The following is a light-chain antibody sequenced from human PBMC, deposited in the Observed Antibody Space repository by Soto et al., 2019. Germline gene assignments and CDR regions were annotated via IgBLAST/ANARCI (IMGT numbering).Light chain of an antibody. CDR2: GAS. CDR1: QSVSSN. CDR3: QQYNNCPPAPIT. Sequence: EIVMTQSPATLSVSPGERATLSCRASQSVSSNLAWYQQKPGQAPRLLIYGASTRDTGIPARFSGSGSGTEFTLTISSLQSEDCAVYYCQQYNNCPPAPITFVQGTRTEIK. J-gene: IGKJ5*01. V-gene: IGKV3-15*01.